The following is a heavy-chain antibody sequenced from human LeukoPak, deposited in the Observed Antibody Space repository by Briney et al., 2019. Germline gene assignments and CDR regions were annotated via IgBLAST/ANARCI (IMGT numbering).Heavy chain of an antibody. CDR3: TTQIGDWGSLGY. V-gene: IGHV3-15*07. J-gene: IGHJ4*02. Sequence: GGSLRLSCAASGFIFKNAWMNWVRQAPGKGLEWVARIKTKIDGGTDYAAPVRGRFTISSDDSKSTLYLQMNSLKTEDTAVYYCTTQIGDWGSLGYWGQGTLVTVSS. CDR1: GFIFKNAW. D-gene: IGHD2-21*02. CDR2: IKTKIDGGT.